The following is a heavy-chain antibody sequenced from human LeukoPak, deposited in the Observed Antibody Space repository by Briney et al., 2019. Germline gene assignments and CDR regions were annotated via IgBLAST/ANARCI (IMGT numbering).Heavy chain of an antibody. Sequence: GGSLRLSCAASGFTFRSTVMTWVRQAPGKGLEWVSTISPDGNYIYYGDSLRGRFTMSRDNSKNTLYLQMNSLRVEDTAIYYCAKVPYYDFWSGEPYFDYWGQGTLVTVSS. CDR2: ISPDGNYI. V-gene: IGHV3-23*01. CDR3: AKVPYYDFWSGEPYFDY. J-gene: IGHJ4*02. CDR1: GFTFRSTV. D-gene: IGHD3-3*01.